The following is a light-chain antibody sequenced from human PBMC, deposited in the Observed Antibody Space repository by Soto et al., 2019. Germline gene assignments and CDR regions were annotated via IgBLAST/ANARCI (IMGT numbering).Light chain of an antibody. CDR1: QSVSSS. Sequence: EIVMTQSPATLSVFPGERVTLSCRASQSVSSSLAWYQQKPGQAPRLLIYAASTRATAIPARFSGSGSGTEFSLPISSLQSADFAVYYCQQYNNWPPWTFGQGTKVEIK. CDR2: AAS. J-gene: IGKJ1*01. V-gene: IGKV3-15*01. CDR3: QQYNNWPPWT.